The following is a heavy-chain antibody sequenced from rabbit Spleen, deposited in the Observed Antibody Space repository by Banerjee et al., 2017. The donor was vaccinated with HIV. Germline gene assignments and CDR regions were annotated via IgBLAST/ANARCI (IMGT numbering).Heavy chain of an antibody. J-gene: IGHJ6*01. Sequence: QALEESGGDLVKPGASLTLTCTASGFSFSSSDYMCWVRQAPGKGLEWNSCIVTGSSDSTYSASWAQGRFTISPASSTTMTLQIPCLTAADTATSFFARALVTAIGWNFVLWGPGTLVTVS. CDR3: ARALVTAIGWNFVL. CDR1: GFSFSSSDY. D-gene: IGHD7-1*01. V-gene: IGHV1S40*01. CDR2: IVTGSSDST.